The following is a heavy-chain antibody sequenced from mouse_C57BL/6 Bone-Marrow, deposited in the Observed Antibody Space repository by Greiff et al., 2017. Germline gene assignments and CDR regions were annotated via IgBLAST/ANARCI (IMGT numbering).Heavy chain of an antibody. V-gene: IGHV1-7*01. CDR2: INPSSGYT. D-gene: IGHD2-1*01. CDR3: ARYGNYYSYYAKDY. Sequence: QVQLMESGAELAKPGASVKLSCKASGYTFTRYWMHWVNQRPGQGLEWIGYINPSSGYTKYNQKFKDKATLTAYKASSTAYMQLMSLTYEDTAVYYCARYGNYYSYYAKDYGGQGTSVTVSS. J-gene: IGHJ4*01. CDR1: GYTFTRYW.